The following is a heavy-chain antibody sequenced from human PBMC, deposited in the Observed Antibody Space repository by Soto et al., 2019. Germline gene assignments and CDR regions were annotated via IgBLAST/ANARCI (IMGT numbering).Heavy chain of an antibody. CDR3: AKDWRYCSAASCPLAEYFQH. D-gene: IGHD2-15*01. Sequence: GGSLRLSCAASGFPFGTYWMSWVRQAPGRGLEWVANIKQDGSEQYYVDPVRGRFTISRDNGKNSLYLQMNGLRAEDTAVYYCAKDWRYCSAASCPLAEYFQHWGQGTLVTVSS. CDR2: IKQDGSEQ. J-gene: IGHJ1*01. CDR1: GFPFGTYW. V-gene: IGHV3-7*03.